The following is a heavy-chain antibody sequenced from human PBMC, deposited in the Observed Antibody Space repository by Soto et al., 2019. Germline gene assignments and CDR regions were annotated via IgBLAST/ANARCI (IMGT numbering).Heavy chain of an antibody. J-gene: IGHJ3*02. Sequence: ASVKVSCKASGFTFTSSAVQWVRQARGQRLEWIGWIVVGSGNTNYAQKFQERVTITRYMSTSTAYMELSSLRSEDTAVYYCAAAANYYDSSGYFPDAFDIWGQGTMVTVSS. CDR2: IVVGSGNT. CDR1: GFTFTSSA. CDR3: AAAANYYDSSGYFPDAFDI. D-gene: IGHD3-22*01. V-gene: IGHV1-58*01.